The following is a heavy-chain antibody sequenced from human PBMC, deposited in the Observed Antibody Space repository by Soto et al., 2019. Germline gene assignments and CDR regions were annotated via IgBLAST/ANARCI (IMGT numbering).Heavy chain of an antibody. D-gene: IGHD6-6*01. J-gene: IGHJ5*02. V-gene: IGHV1-8*01. Sequence: ASVKVSCKASGYTFTSYDINWVRQATGQGLEWMGWMNPNSGNTGYAQKFQGRVTMTRNTSISTAYMELSSLRSEDTAGYYCARRATSSIAARPGGWFDPWGQGTLVTVSS. CDR2: MNPNSGNT. CDR1: GYTFTSYD. CDR3: ARRATSSIAARPGGWFDP.